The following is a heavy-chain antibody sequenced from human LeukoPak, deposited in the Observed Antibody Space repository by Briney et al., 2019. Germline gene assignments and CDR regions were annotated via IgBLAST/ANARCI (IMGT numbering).Heavy chain of an antibody. CDR2: ISSSSSYI. CDR1: GFTFSSYS. CDR3: ARAPRGEVVPAADGAFDI. V-gene: IGHV3-21*01. Sequence: PGGSLRLSCAASGFTFSSYSLNWVRQAPGKGLEWVSSISSSSSYIYYADSVKGRFTISRDNAKNSLYLQMNSLRAEDTAVYYCARAPRGEVVPAADGAFDIWGQGTMVTVSS. D-gene: IGHD2-2*01. J-gene: IGHJ3*02.